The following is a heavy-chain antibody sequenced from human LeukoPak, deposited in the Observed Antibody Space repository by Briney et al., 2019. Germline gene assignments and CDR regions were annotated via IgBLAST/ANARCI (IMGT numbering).Heavy chain of an antibody. J-gene: IGHJ4*02. CDR3: ARDSYSSSRNDY. D-gene: IGHD6-13*01. CDR1: GFVFSSYG. V-gene: IGHV3-23*01. Sequence: HAGGSLRLSCAASGFVFSSYGMSWVRQAPGKGLEWVSAISGSGSGGSTYYADSVKGRFTISRDNAKNSLYLQMNSLRAEDTAVYYCARDSYSSSRNDYWGQGTLVTVSS. CDR2: ISGSGSGGST.